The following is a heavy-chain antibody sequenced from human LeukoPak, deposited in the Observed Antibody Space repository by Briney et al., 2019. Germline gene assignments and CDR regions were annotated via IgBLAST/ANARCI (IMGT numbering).Heavy chain of an antibody. Sequence: GGPLRLSCAASGFTVSSNDMSWVRQAPGKGLEWVSVIYAGDTTSYADSVKGRFTISRDNSKNTLYLQMNSLRAEDTAVYYCARGPRGFDPWGQGTLVTVSS. J-gene: IGHJ5*02. CDR2: IYAGDTT. CDR1: GFTVSSND. CDR3: ARGPRGFDP. V-gene: IGHV3-53*01.